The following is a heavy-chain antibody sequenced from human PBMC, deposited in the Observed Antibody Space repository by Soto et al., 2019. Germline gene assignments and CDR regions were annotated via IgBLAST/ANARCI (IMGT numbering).Heavy chain of an antibody. CDR3: AKEVHCGGGSCSWSEGFDY. Sequence: VQLVESGGGMVQPGRSLRLSCAASGFIFSSYGMHWVRQAPGKGREWVAVISYEGSHTYYADSVKGRFTITRDNSKNTLYLQMNSLRPEDTAVYYCAKEVHCGGGSCSWSEGFDYWGQGTLLTVSS. J-gene: IGHJ4*02. CDR2: ISYEGSHT. CDR1: GFIFSSYG. D-gene: IGHD2-15*01. V-gene: IGHV3-30*18.